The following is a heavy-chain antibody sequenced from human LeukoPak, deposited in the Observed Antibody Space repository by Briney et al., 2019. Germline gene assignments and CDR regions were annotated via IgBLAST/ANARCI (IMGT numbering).Heavy chain of an antibody. V-gene: IGHV4-61*02. CDR2: XXXSGST. Sequence: SETLSLTCTVSGGSISSGSYYWSWIRQPARKGXXXXXXXXXSGSTNYNPSLKSRVTISVDTSKNQFSLKLSSVTAADTAVYYCARGNCGGDCYNYYYYGMDVWGQGTTVTVSS. J-gene: IGHJ6*02. D-gene: IGHD2-21*02. CDR1: GGSISSGSYY. CDR3: ARGNCGGDCYNYYYYGMDV.